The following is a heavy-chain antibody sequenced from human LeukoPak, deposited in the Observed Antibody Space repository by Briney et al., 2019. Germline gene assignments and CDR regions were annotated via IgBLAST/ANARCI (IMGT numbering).Heavy chain of an antibody. Sequence: PSETLSLTCAVYGGSFSGYYWSWIRQPPGKGLEWIGEINHSGSTNYNPSLKSRVTISVDTSKNQFSLKLSSVTAADTAVYYCARGRRNSSGWYLGYYMDVWGKGTTVTVSS. V-gene: IGHV4-34*01. CDR3: ARGRRNSSGWYLGYYMDV. CDR1: GGSFSGYY. D-gene: IGHD6-19*01. J-gene: IGHJ6*03. CDR2: INHSGST.